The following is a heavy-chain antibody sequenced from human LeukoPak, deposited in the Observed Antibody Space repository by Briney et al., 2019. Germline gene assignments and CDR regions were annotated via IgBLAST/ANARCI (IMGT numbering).Heavy chain of an antibody. V-gene: IGHV1-8*01. CDR3: ARGGYSYEYYFDY. CDR2: MNPNSGNT. Sequence: ASVKVSCKASGYTFTSYDINWVRQATGQGLEWMGWMNPNSGNTGYAQKFQGRVTMTRSTSIGTAYMELSSLRSEDTAVYYCARGGYSYEYYFDYWGQGTLVTVSS. J-gene: IGHJ4*02. D-gene: IGHD5-18*01. CDR1: GYTFTSYD.